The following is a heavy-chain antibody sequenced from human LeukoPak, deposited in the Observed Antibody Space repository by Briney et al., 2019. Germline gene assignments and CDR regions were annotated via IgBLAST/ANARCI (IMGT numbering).Heavy chain of an antibody. Sequence: GGSLRLPCAASGFTVSSNYMSLSWVRQTEGKGLEWVSVIYSGGNTYYADSVKGRFTISRDNSKNTLYLQMNSLRAEDTAVYYCARGARSSGWAYYFNYWGQGTLVTVSS. V-gene: IGHV3-66*01. D-gene: IGHD6-19*01. CDR2: IYSGGNT. CDR3: ARGARSSGWAYYFNY. J-gene: IGHJ4*02. CDR1: GFTVSSNY.